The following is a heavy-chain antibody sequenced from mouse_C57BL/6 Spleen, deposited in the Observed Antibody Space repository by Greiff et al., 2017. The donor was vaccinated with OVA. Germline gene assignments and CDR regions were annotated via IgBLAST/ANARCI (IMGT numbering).Heavy chain of an antibody. CDR1: GYTFTSYW. CDR2: IDPSDSYT. V-gene: IGHV1-50*01. D-gene: IGHD2-4*01. J-gene: IGHJ2*01. CDR3: ARYDDYLHYCDY. Sequence: QVQLQQPGAELVKPGASVKLSCKASGYTFTSYWMQWVQQRPGQGLEWIGEIDPSDSYTNYNQTFKGRATFTVDTSSSTAYMQLSSLTSEDSAAYYCARYDDYLHYCDYWGQGTTLTVSS.